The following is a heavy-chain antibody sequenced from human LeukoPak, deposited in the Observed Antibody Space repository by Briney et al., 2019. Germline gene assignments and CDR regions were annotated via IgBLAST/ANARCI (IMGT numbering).Heavy chain of an antibody. CDR2: KNPNSGNT. CDR3: ARGVSYGSGYYYMDV. D-gene: IGHD3-10*01. V-gene: IGHV1-8*01. Sequence: GASVKVSCKASGYTFTSYDINWVRQATGQGLEWMGWKNPNSGNTGYAQKFQGRVTMTRNTSISTAYMELSSLRSEDTAVYYCARGVSYGSGYYYMDVWGKGTTVTVSS. J-gene: IGHJ6*03. CDR1: GYTFTSYD.